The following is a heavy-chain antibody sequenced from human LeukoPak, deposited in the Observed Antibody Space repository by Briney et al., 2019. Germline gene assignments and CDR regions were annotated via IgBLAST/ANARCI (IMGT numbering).Heavy chain of an antibody. D-gene: IGHD5-24*01. V-gene: IGHV1-2*02. CDR2: INPNGGVT. Sequence: ASVKVSCKASGYTFSGYYMHWLRQAPGQGLEWMGWINPNGGVTNYAQKFQGRVTMTRDTSISTAYMELSRLRSDDTAVYYCARDGGDGYNFYYWGQGTLVSVSS. J-gene: IGHJ4*02. CDR1: GYTFSGYY. CDR3: ARDGGDGYNFYY.